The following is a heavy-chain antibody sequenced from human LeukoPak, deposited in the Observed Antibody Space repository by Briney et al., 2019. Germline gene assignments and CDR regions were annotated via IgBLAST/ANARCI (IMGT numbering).Heavy chain of an antibody. CDR3: ARQGMDNSGWYGLHYYYYGMDV. D-gene: IGHD6-19*01. V-gene: IGHV4-39*01. CDR2: IYYSGST. CDR1: GGSISSSSYY. J-gene: IGHJ6*02. Sequence: SETLSLTCTVSGGSISSSSYYRGWIRQPPGKGLEWIGSIYYSGSTYYNPSLKSRVTISVDTSKNQFSLKLSSVTAADTAVYYCARQGMDNSGWYGLHYYYYGMDVWGQGTTVTVSS.